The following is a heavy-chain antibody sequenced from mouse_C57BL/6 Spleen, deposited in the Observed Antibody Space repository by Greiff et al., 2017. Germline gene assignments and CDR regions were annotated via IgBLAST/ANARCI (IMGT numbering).Heavy chain of an antibody. D-gene: IGHD1-1*01. CDR3: ARTTDYFDC. CDR2: IHPNSGST. J-gene: IGHJ2*01. V-gene: IGHV1-64*01. CDR1: GYTFTSYW. Sequence: QVQLQQPGAELVKPGASVKLSCKASGYTFTSYWMHWVKQRPGQGLEWIGMIHPNSGSTNYNEKFKSKATLTVDTSSSTAYMQLSSLTSADSAVYDCARTTDYFDCWGQGTTLTVSS.